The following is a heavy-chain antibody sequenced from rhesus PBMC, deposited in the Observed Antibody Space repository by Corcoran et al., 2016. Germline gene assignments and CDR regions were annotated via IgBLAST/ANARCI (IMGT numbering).Heavy chain of an antibody. CDR3: ARVPGSYTDY. CDR2: IYGISANT. V-gene: IGHV4S9*01. D-gene: IGHD1-44*02. CDR1: GGSISDNYY. J-gene: IGHJ4*01. Sequence: QVQLQESGPGLVKPSETLSLTCAVSGGSISDNYYWNWIRQPPGKGLEWIGNIYGISANTYYNPSLKSRVPISKDTSKNHFFLNLRSVTAADTAVYFCARVPGSYTDYWGQGVLVTVSS.